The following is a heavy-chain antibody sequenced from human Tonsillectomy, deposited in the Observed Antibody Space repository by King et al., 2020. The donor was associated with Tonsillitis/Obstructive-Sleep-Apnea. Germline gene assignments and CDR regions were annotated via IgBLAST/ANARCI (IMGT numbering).Heavy chain of an antibody. CDR3: ARDSAFSVYDSALGY. CDR1: GFTFSSYS. Sequence: DVQLVESGGGLVKPGGSLRLSCAASGFTFSSYSMNWVRQAPGKGLEWVSSISSSSSYIYYADSVKGRFTISRDNAKNSLYLQMNSLRAEDTAVYYCARDSAFSVYDSALGYWGQGTLVTVSS. CDR2: ISSSSSYI. V-gene: IGHV3-21*01. D-gene: IGHD5/OR15-5a*01. J-gene: IGHJ4*02.